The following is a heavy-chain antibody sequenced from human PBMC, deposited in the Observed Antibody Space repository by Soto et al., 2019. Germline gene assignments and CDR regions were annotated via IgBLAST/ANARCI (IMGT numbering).Heavy chain of an antibody. Sequence: GSVKVSCKASGYTFTGYYMHWVRQAPGQGLEWMGWINPNSGGTNYAQKFQGRVTMTRDTSISTAYMELSRLRSDDTAVYYCARDGTGYYGSGSYHFDYWGQGTLVTVYS. J-gene: IGHJ4*02. V-gene: IGHV1-2*02. CDR1: GYTFTGYY. D-gene: IGHD3-10*01. CDR3: ARDGTGYYGSGSYHFDY. CDR2: INPNSGGT.